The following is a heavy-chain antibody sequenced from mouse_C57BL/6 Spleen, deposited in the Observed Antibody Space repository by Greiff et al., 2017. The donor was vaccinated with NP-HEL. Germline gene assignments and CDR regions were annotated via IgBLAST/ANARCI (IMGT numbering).Heavy chain of an antibody. D-gene: IGHD4-1*01. Sequence: QVQLQQSGAELVMPGASVKLSCKASGYTFTSYWMHWVKQRPGQGLEWIGEIDPSDSYTNYNQKFKGKSTLTVDKSSSTAYMQLSSLTSEDSAVYYCARRELGIGYFDVWGTGTTVTVSS. V-gene: IGHV1-69*01. CDR3: ARRELGIGYFDV. CDR2: IDPSDSYT. CDR1: GYTFTSYW. J-gene: IGHJ1*03.